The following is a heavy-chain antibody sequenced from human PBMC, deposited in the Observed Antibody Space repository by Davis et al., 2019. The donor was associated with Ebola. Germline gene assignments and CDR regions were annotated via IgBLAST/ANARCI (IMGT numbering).Heavy chain of an antibody. Sequence: SVKVSCKASGFTFSSSAVQWVRQAPGQGLEWMGGIIPIFGTANYAQKFQGRVTITADESTSTAYMELSSLRSEDTAVYYCASMGAVVVPAAIRTDAFDIWGQGTMVTVSS. J-gene: IGHJ3*02. CDR3: ASMGAVVVPAAIRTDAFDI. D-gene: IGHD2-2*01. CDR2: IIPIFGTA. V-gene: IGHV1-69*13. CDR1: GFTFSSSA.